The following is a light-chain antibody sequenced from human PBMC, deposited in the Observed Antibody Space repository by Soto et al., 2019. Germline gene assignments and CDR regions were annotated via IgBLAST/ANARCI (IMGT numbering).Light chain of an antibody. CDR1: QSVTKS. Sequence: EIVLTQSPGTLSLSQGERATLSCRASQSVTKSLAWYQQKPGQAPRLLIFATSHRATDIPTRFSGSGSETDFTLTISSLEPEDFAVYYCQQRSDWPPALTCGGGTKG. J-gene: IGKJ4*01. CDR2: ATS. CDR3: QQRSDWPPALT. V-gene: IGKV3-11*01.